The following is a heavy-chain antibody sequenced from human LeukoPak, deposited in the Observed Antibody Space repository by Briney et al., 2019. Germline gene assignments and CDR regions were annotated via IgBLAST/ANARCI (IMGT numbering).Heavy chain of an antibody. CDR1: GGAISTYH. CDR3: ARVGGPRYTNSIQFDF. J-gene: IGHJ4*02. V-gene: IGHV4-59*01. D-gene: IGHD3-16*02. Sequence: SETLSLTCTVSGGAISTYHWSWIRQPPGKGLEWIGYIYYGGSTNYSPSLKSRVTISIDTSKNQFSLKLTSVTAADTAVYYCARVGGPRYTNSIQFDFWGQGTQVTVSS. CDR2: IYYGGST.